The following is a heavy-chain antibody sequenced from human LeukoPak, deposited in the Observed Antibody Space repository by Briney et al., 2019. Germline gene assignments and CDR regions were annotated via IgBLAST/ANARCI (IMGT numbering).Heavy chain of an antibody. CDR2: ISGSGGST. D-gene: IGHD3-10*01. CDR3: AKDRYGSGSYTPQGVFDY. J-gene: IGHJ4*02. Sequence: EPGGSLRLSCAASGFTFSSYAMSWVRQAPGKGLEWVSAISGSGGSTYYADSVKGRFTISRDNSKNTLYLQMNSLRAEDTAVYYCAKDRYGSGSYTPQGVFDYWGQGTLVTVSS. CDR1: GFTFSSYA. V-gene: IGHV3-23*01.